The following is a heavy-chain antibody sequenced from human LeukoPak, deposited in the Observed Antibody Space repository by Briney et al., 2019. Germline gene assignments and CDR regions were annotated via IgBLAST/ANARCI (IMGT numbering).Heavy chain of an antibody. V-gene: IGHV3-23*01. J-gene: IGHJ4*02. Sequence: GGSLRLSCGASGFTFKNYGMNWVRQAPGKGLEWVSTINTSGGRTYYADSVKGRFTISRDNSKNTLYLQMNSLRAEDTAVYYCTRREDCGGDCPYYFDYWGQGTLVAVSS. CDR2: INTSGGRT. D-gene: IGHD2-21*02. CDR1: GFTFKNYG. CDR3: TRREDCGGDCPYYFDY.